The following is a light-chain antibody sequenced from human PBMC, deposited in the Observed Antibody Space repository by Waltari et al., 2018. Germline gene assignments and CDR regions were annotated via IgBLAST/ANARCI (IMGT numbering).Light chain of an antibody. V-gene: IGKV1-5*03. CDR1: QSVLTW. CDR2: KAS. Sequence: DMQMTQSPSTLSASVGDRVTITCRASQSVLTWLAWYQQKPGEAPKLLISKASTLESGVPPRFSGSGSGTEFTLTISSLQPDDFATYYCQQYNSFSPWTFGQGTRV. J-gene: IGKJ1*01. CDR3: QQYNSFSPWT.